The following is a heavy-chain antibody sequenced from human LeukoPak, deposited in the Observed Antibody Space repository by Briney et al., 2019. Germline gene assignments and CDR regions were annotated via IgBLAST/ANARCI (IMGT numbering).Heavy chain of an antibody. CDR2: INHDGGDK. D-gene: IGHD4-17*01. V-gene: IGHV3-7*02. CDR3: AITGGPTVTAFDL. J-gene: IGHJ4*02. CDR1: GFIFRNYW. Sequence: GGSLRLSCVASGFIFRNYWMSWVRQAPGKGLEWVANINHDGGDKNYVDSVKGRFTISRDNAKSFLYLQMNSLRVEDTAVYYCAITGGPTVTAFDLWGQGILVTVSS.